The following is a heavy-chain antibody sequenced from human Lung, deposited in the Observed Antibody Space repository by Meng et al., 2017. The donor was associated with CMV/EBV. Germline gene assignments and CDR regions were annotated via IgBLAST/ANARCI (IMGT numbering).Heavy chain of an antibody. D-gene: IGHD6-13*01. CDR1: GFIFGTFA. CDR2: LSGSGGST. V-gene: IGHV3-23*01. J-gene: IGHJ3*01. CDR3: AKEPRSWYGGDGCDV. Sequence: GESXKISCAASGFIFGTFAMTWVRQAPGKGLEWVSSLSGSGGSTYYADSVKGRFIISGDSPKNTVFLQMNSLRAEDTAVYYCAKEPRSWYGGDGCDVWGHGTXVTVSS.